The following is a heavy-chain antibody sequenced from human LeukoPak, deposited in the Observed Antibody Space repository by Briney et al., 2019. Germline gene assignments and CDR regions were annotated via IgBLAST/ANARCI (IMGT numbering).Heavy chain of an antibody. V-gene: IGHV4-34*01. CDR3: ARDGGSYHNPP. CDR2: INHRGST. J-gene: IGHJ5*02. D-gene: IGHD1-26*01. Sequence: PGGSLRLSCAASGFTFSSYAMSWVRQAPGKGLEWIGEINHRGSTNYNPSLKSRVTISVDTSKNQFSLKLSSVTAADTAVYYCARDGGSYHNPPWGQGTLVTVSS. CDR1: GFTFSSYA.